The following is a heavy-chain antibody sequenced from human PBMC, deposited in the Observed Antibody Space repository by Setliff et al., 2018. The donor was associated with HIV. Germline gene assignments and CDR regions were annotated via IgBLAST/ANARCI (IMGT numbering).Heavy chain of an antibody. Sequence: TLSLTCTVSGGSISSGGYYWSWIRQHPGKGLEWIGYIYYSGNTYYNPSLKSRVTISVDTSKNQFSLKLSSVTAEDTGVYYCTTVPGDSSGYSYDYWGQGTLVTVSS. J-gene: IGHJ4*02. CDR3: TTVPGDSSGYSYDY. CDR2: IYYSGNT. D-gene: IGHD3-22*01. CDR1: GGSISSGGYY. V-gene: IGHV4-31*03.